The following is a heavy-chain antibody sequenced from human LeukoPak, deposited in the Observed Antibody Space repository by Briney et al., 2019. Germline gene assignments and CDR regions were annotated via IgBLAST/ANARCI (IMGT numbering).Heavy chain of an antibody. D-gene: IGHD6-19*01. Sequence: SETLSLTCTVSGASTSDFYWNWIRQSPGKGLEWLGYIYYSGTTNYNPSLKSRVTISIDTSKNQFSLKLSSVTAADTAVYYCAREMGSSGWQSAYYYHMDVWGKGTTVTVSS. V-gene: IGHV4-59*01. CDR1: GASTSDFY. CDR3: AREMGSSGWQSAYYYHMDV. CDR2: IYYSGTT. J-gene: IGHJ6*03.